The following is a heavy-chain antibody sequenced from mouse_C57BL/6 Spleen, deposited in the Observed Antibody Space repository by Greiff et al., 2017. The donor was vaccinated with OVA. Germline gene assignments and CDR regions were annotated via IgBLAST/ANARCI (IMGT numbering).Heavy chain of an antibody. CDR2: IYPGSGST. Sequence: QVQLQQPGAELVKPGASVKMSCKASGYTFTSYWITWVKQRPGQGLEWIGDIYPGSGSTNYNEKFKSKATLTVDTSSSTAYMQLSSLTSEDSAVYYCARVYYDYAYFDYWGQGTTLTVSS. J-gene: IGHJ2*01. D-gene: IGHD2-4*01. CDR1: GYTFTSYW. V-gene: IGHV1-55*01. CDR3: ARVYYDYAYFDY.